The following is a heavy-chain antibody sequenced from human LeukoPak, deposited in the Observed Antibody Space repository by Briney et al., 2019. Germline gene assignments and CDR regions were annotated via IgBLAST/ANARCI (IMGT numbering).Heavy chain of an antibody. J-gene: IGHJ4*02. CDR3: AGDDPSHPVAPDY. Sequence: GGSLRLSCAASGFTFSSYSMNWVRQAPGKGLEWVSYISSSSSTIYYADSVKGRFTISRDNAKNSLYLQMNSLRAEDTAVYYCAGDDPSHPVAPDYWGQGTLVTVSS. V-gene: IGHV3-48*04. CDR2: ISSSSSTI. CDR1: GFTFSSYS. D-gene: IGHD6-19*01.